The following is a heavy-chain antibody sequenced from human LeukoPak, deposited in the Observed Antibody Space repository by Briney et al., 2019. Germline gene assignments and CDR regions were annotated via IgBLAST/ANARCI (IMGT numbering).Heavy chain of an antibody. V-gene: IGHV1-18*04. CDR2: ITAYNGNT. D-gene: IGHD1-26*01. J-gene: IGHJ3*02. CDR1: GYTFTGYY. CDR3: ARARWEPLAADAFDI. Sequence: ASVKVSCKASGYTFTGYYMHWVRQAPGQGLEWMGWITAYNGNTNYAQKLQGRVTMTTDTSTSTAYMELRSLRSDDTAVYYCARARWEPLAADAFDIWGQGTMVTVSS.